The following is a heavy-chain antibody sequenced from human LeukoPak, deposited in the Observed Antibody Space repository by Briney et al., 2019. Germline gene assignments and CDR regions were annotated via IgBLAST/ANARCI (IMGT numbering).Heavy chain of an antibody. V-gene: IGHV4-30-2*01. Sequence: SETLSLTCAVSGGSISSGGYSWSWIRQPPGKGLEWIGYIYHSGSTYYNPSLKSRVTISVDRSKNQFSLKLSSVTAADTAVYYCASRMYYYDSSGYYTHPFDYWGQGTLVTVSS. CDR3: ASRMYYYDSSGYYTHPFDY. J-gene: IGHJ4*02. CDR2: IYHSGST. D-gene: IGHD3-22*01. CDR1: GGSISSGGYS.